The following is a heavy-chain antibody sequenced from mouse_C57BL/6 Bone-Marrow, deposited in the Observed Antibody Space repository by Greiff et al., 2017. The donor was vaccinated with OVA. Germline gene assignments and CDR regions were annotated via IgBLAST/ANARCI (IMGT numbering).Heavy chain of an antibody. J-gene: IGHJ4*01. Sequence: QVQLQQSGAELVRPGASVTLSCKASGYTFTDYEMHWVKQTPVHGLEWIGAIDPESGGTAYNEKFKGKATLTADKSSSTAFMQLSSLTSEDSAVYGGRRGDSDNYAMDYWGQGTSVTVSS. CDR1: GYTFTDYE. V-gene: IGHV1-15*01. CDR3: RRGDSDNYAMDY. D-gene: IGHD2-12*01. CDR2: IDPESGGT.